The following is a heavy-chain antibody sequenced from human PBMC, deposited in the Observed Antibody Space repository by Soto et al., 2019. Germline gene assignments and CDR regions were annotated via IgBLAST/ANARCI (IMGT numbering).Heavy chain of an antibody. CDR3: ARDDKHWFHP. V-gene: IGHV1-18*01. CDR2: VNGYNGYT. CDR1: GYTFSTYV. Sequence: QVQLVQSGTEVKKPGASVKVSCKASGYTFSTYVISWLRQAPGQGPEWMGWVNGYNGYTKYAEKFQGRVTMTTDTSTSTAYMELWSLRSDDTAVYYCARDDKHWFHPWGQGTLVSVSS. J-gene: IGHJ5*02.